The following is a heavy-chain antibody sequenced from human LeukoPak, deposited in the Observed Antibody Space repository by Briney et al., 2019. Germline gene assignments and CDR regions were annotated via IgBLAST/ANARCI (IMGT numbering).Heavy chain of an antibody. V-gene: IGHV4-59*10. CDR3: ARAYYDTNAFDI. Sequence: SETLSLTCAVYGGSFSGYYWSWIRQPAGKGLEWIGRIYTSGSTNYNPSLKSRVTISVDTSKNQFSLKLSSVTAADTAVYYCARAYYDTNAFDIWGQGTMVTVSS. CDR1: GGSFSGYY. D-gene: IGHD3-22*01. J-gene: IGHJ3*02. CDR2: IYTSGST.